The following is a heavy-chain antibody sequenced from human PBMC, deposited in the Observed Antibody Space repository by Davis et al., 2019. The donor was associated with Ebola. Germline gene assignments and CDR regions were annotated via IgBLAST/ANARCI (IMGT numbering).Heavy chain of an antibody. Sequence: MPSETLSLTCTVSGGSVSRGSYYWSWFRQPPGKGLEWIGYIYYSGSTNYNPSLKSRVTISVDTSKNQFSLKPSSVTAADTAVYYCARGFKPFDYWGQGTLVTVSS. J-gene: IGHJ4*02. CDR2: IYYSGST. D-gene: IGHD1-14*01. CDR3: ARGFKPFDY. V-gene: IGHV4-61*01. CDR1: GGSVSRGSYY.